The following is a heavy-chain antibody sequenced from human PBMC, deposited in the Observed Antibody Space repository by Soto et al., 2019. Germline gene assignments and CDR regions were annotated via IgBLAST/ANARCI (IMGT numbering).Heavy chain of an antibody. D-gene: IGHD2-15*01. V-gene: IGHV3-30*18. CDR1: GFTFSSYG. Sequence: GGALRLSCAASGFTFSSYGMHWVRQAPGKGLEWVAVISYDGGNKYYADSVKGRFTISRDNFKNTLYLQMNSLRAEDTAVYYCAKDQKVVVAATYYYYYYYMDVWGKGTTVTVSS. J-gene: IGHJ6*03. CDR2: ISYDGGNK. CDR3: AKDQKVVVAATYYYYYYYMDV.